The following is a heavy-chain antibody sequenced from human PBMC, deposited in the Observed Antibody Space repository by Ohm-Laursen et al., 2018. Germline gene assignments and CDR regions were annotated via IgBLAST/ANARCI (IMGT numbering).Heavy chain of an antibody. CDR3: ARRMTGDDAFDI. Sequence: GTLSLTCSVSGGSISSYYWSWTRQSPGKGLEWIGYIYSTGTTNYNPSLKSRVTISVDTSKNQFSLKLSSVTAADTAVYYCARRMTGDDAFDIWGQGTMVTVSS. J-gene: IGHJ3*02. CDR1: GGSISSYY. D-gene: IGHD7-27*01. CDR2: IYSTGTT. V-gene: IGHV4-59*01.